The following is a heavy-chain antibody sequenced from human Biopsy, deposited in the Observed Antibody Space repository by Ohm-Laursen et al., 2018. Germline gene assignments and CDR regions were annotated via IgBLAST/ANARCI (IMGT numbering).Heavy chain of an antibody. V-gene: IGHV4-61*01. J-gene: IGHJ4*02. CDR1: GDSLGSGPDN. Sequence: SQTLSLTCTVSGDSLGSGPDNWSWIRQPPGQGLEYIGFIYSGGNTNYNPSLQNRVTMSVDTSKNQFSLKLSSVIAADTAVYYCARGRRTSGWPYFDNWGQGTLVIVSS. D-gene: IGHD6-19*01. CDR3: ARGRRTSGWPYFDN. CDR2: IYSGGNT.